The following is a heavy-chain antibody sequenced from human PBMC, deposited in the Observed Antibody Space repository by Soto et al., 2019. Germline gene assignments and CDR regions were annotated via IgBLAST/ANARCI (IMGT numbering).Heavy chain of an antibody. CDR3: ARGVLVRGVNHLNWFDP. J-gene: IGHJ5*02. V-gene: IGHV1-18*01. CDR2: ISAYNGNT. Sequence: ASVKVSCKASGYTFTSYGISWVRQAPGQGLEWMGWISAYNGNTNYAQKLQGRVTMTTDTSTSTAYMELRSLRSDDTAVYYCARGVLVRGVNHLNWFDPWGQGTLVTVSS. CDR1: GYTFTSYG. D-gene: IGHD3-10*01.